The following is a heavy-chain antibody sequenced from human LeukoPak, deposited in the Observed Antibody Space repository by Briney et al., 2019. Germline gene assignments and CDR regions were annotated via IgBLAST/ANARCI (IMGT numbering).Heavy chain of an antibody. V-gene: IGHV3-15*07. CDR3: TGWKNY. CDR2: IKSKTDGETT. CDR1: GLTFNNAW. J-gene: IGHJ4*02. Sequence: PGGSLRLSCAASGLTFNNAWMNWVRQAPGKGLEWVGRIKSKTDGETTDYAAFVRGRFTISRDGSKNTLYLQMNSLKAEDTAVYYCTGWKNYWGQGTLVTVSS. D-gene: IGHD1-1*01.